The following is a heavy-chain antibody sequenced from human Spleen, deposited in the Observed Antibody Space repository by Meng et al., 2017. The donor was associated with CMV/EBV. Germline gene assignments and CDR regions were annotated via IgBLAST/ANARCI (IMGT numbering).Heavy chain of an antibody. CDR3: AKDGIAVAGTILPYFDY. CDR1: GFTFSSYG. J-gene: IGHJ4*02. V-gene: IGHV3-30*02. Sequence: GGSLRLSCAASGFTFSSYGMHWVRQAPGKGLEWVAFIRYDGSNKYYADSVKGRFTISRDNSKNTLYLQMNSLRAEDTAVYYCAKDGIAVAGTILPYFDYWGQGTLVTVSS. D-gene: IGHD6-19*01. CDR2: IRYDGSNK.